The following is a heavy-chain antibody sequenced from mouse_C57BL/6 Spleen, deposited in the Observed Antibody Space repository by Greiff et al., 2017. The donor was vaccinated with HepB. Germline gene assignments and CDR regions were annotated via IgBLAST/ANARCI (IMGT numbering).Heavy chain of an antibody. J-gene: IGHJ2*01. Sequence: VQLKESGPELVKPGASVKISCKASGYSFTDYNMNWVKQSNGKSLEWIGVINPNYGTTSYNQKFKGKATLTVDQSSSTAYMQLNSLTSEDSAVYYCALSDSSGYVIDYWGQGTTLTVSS. V-gene: IGHV1-39*01. D-gene: IGHD3-2*02. CDR2: INPNYGTT. CDR1: GYSFTDYN. CDR3: ALSDSSGYVIDY.